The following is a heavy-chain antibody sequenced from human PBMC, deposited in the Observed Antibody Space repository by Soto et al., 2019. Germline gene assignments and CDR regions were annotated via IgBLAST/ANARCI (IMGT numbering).Heavy chain of an antibody. Sequence: EVQLVESGGGPVQPGMTLRLSCAASGFSFEDYGMHWVRQVPGKGLERVAGISWNSGSIGYAGSVKGRFTISRDNAKKSLYLQMSGLRPEDTALYHCAKDIGAVTRWGFDHWVQGTLVTVSS. CDR3: AKDIGAVTRWGFDH. D-gene: IGHD4-17*01. J-gene: IGHJ4*02. CDR1: GFSFEDYG. V-gene: IGHV3-9*01. CDR2: ISWNSGSI.